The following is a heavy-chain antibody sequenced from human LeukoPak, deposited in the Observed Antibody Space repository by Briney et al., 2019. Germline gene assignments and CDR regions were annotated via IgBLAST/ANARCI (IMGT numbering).Heavy chain of an antibody. CDR3: ARHQATITTVFDY. D-gene: IGHD4-11*01. CDR1: GGSISSYY. Sequence: PSETLSLTCTVSGGSISSYYWSWIRQPPGKGLEWVWYIYYSRSTNSNASLKSRVTMTVDTTKNQFSLKLSSVTAADTAVYYCARHQATITTVFDYWGQGTLVSVS. J-gene: IGHJ4*02. V-gene: IGHV4-59*08. CDR2: IYYSRST.